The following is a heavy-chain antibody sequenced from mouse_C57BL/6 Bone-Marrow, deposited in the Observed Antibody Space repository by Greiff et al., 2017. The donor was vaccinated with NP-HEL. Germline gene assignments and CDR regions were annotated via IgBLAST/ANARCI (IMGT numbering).Heavy chain of an antibody. V-gene: IGHV14-1*01. D-gene: IGHD1-1*01. Sequence: VQLQQSGAALVRPGASVKLSCTASGFNIKDYYMNWVKQRPEQGLEWIGRIDTEDGDTEYAPKFQGKATMTADTSSNTAYLQLSSLTSEDTAVYYCTTMDYYGSPFAYWGQGTLVTVSA. J-gene: IGHJ3*01. CDR1: GFNIKDYY. CDR3: TTMDYYGSPFAY. CDR2: IDTEDGDT.